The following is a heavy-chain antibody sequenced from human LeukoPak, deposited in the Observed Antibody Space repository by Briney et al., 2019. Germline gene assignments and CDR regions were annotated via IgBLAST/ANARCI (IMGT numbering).Heavy chain of an antibody. D-gene: IGHD2-2*01. J-gene: IGHJ4*02. CDR3: ARGVRQLLDY. CDR2: IYYSGST. Sequence: PSETLSLTCTVSGGSISSGGYYWSWIRQHPGKGLEWIGYIYYSGSTHYNPSLKSRVTISVDTSKNQFSLKLSSVTAADTAVYYCARGVRQLLDYWGQGTLVTVSS. V-gene: IGHV4-31*03. CDR1: GGSISSGGYY.